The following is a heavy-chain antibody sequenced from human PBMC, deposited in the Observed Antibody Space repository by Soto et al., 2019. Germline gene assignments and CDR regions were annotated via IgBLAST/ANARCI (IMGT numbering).Heavy chain of an antibody. J-gene: IGHJ6*02. CDR1: GFTFSSYA. V-gene: IGHV3-30-3*01. D-gene: IGHD3-10*01. CDR3: ARDVSAPGYYYYGMDV. CDR2: ISYDGSNK. Sequence: QVQLVESGGGVVQPGRSLRLSCAASGFTFSSYAMHWVRQAPGKGLEWVAVISYDGSNKYYADSVKGRFTISRDNSKNTLYLQMNSLRAEDTAVYYCARDVSAPGYYYYGMDVWGQGTTVTVSS.